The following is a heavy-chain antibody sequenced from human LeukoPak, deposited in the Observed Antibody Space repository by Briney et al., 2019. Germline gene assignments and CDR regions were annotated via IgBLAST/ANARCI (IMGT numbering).Heavy chain of an antibody. CDR2: ISGSGGST. J-gene: IGHJ5*02. D-gene: IGHD6-13*01. Sequence: QAGGSLRLSCAASGFTFSSYAMSWVRQAPGKGLEWVSAISGSGGSTYYADSVKGRFTISRDNSKNTLYLQMNSLRAEDTAVYYCARDRGLIGPVAAAGNNWFDPWGQGTLVTVSS. CDR3: ARDRGLIGPVAAAGNNWFDP. V-gene: IGHV3-23*01. CDR1: GFTFSSYA.